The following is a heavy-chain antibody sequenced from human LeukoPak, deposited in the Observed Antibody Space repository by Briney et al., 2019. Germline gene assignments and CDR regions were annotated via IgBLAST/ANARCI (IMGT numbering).Heavy chain of an antibody. CDR3: ARLRGLGPSDAFDI. CDR2: IHYSGST. D-gene: IGHD2-15*01. V-gene: IGHV4-39*01. J-gene: IGHJ3*02. CDR1: GGSISSSSYY. Sequence: PSETLSLTCTVSGGSISSSSYYWGWIRQPPGKGLEWIGSIHYSGSTNYNPSLKSRVTISVDTSKNQFSLKVSSVTAADTAVYYCARLRGLGPSDAFDIWGQGTMVTVSS.